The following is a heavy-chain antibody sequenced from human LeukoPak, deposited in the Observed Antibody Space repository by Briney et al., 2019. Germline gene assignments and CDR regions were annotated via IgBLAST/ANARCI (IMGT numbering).Heavy chain of an antibody. CDR3: ARPLERYFDWLSPFDY. D-gene: IGHD3-9*01. CDR1: GGTFSSYA. V-gene: IGHV1-69*01. J-gene: IGHJ4*02. CDR2: IIPIFGTA. Sequence: SVNVSCKVSGGTFSSYAISWVRQAPGQGLEWIGGIIPIFGTANYAQKFQGRVTITADESTSTAYMELSSLRSEDTAVYYCARPLERYFDWLSPFDYWGQGPLVTVSS.